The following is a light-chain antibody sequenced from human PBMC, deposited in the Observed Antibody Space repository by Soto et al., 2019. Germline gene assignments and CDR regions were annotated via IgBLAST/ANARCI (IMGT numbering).Light chain of an antibody. CDR3: QQYNNWPIT. J-gene: IGKJ5*01. Sequence: DIQVTQSPSSLSASVGTRVSITFRASQDIRNYLAWYQQKPGKVPKVLIYAASTLQPGVPSRFSGSGSGTDFTLTISSLQSEDFAVYYCQQYNNWPITFGQGTRLEIK. V-gene: IGKV1-27*01. CDR2: AAS. CDR1: QDIRNY.